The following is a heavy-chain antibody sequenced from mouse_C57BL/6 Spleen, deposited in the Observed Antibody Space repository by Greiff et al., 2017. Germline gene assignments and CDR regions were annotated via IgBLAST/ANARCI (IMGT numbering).Heavy chain of an antibody. J-gene: IGHJ2*01. Sequence: QVQLQQSGAELAKPGASVKLSCKASGYTFTSYWMHWVKQRPGQGLEWIGYINPSSGYTTYNQKFKDKATLTADKSSSTAYMQLSSLTYEDSAVYYCARTPLYDSLYFDYWGQGTTLTVSS. CDR2: INPSSGYT. V-gene: IGHV1-7*01. D-gene: IGHD2-3*01. CDR1: GYTFTSYW. CDR3: ARTPLYDSLYFDY.